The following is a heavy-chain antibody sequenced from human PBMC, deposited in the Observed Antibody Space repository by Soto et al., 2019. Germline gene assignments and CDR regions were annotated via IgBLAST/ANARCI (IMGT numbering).Heavy chain of an antibody. CDR3: ARDVNRVPTPYSSSLDWFDP. CDR2: ISSSGSTI. Sequence: PGGSLKLSCAASGFTFWDYYMSLIRQAPGKGLEWVSYISSSGSTIYYADSVKGRFTISRDNAKNSLYLQMNSLRAEDTAVYYCARDVNRVPTPYSSSLDWFDPWGQGTLVTVSS. CDR1: GFTFWDYY. D-gene: IGHD6-13*01. V-gene: IGHV3-11*01. J-gene: IGHJ5*02.